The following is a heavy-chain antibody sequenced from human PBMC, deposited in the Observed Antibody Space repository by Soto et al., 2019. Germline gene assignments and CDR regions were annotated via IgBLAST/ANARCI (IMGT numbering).Heavy chain of an antibody. J-gene: IGHJ4*02. Sequence: GASVKVSCKASGYTFTSYGISWVRQAPGQGLEWMGWISAYNGNTNYAQKLQGRVTMTTDTSTSTAYMELRSLRSDDTAVYYCARDPPRGPQDDYGDRVDYWGQGTLVTVSS. CDR3: ARDPPRGPQDDYGDRVDY. CDR1: GYTFTSYG. CDR2: ISAYNGNT. D-gene: IGHD4-17*01. V-gene: IGHV1-18*01.